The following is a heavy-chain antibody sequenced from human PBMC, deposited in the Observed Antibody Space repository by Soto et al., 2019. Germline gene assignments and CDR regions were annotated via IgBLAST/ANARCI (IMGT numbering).Heavy chain of an antibody. V-gene: IGHV3-74*01. D-gene: IGHD2-2*01. CDR1: GLTFSKYW. Sequence: PGGSLRLSCVASGLTFSKYWMHWVRQVPGKGLVWVSQIKPDGSITNYADSVKGRFTISRDNAKNTLYLQMNSLRFEDTAVYYCVRFCSMDCSTASWGRGTLVTVSS. CDR3: VRFCSMDCSTAS. J-gene: IGHJ4*02. CDR2: IKPDGSIT.